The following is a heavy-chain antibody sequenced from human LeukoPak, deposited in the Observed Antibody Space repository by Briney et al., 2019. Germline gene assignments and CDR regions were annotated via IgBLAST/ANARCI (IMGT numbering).Heavy chain of an antibody. D-gene: IGHD3-10*01. J-gene: IGHJ3*02. CDR1: GGSIVGYY. V-gene: IGHV4-59*12. CDR3: ARFGELCSAFDI. Sequence: SETLSLTCAVSGGSIVGYYWSWIRQLPGKGLEWIGYIYYGGNTDYNHSLGGRATITVDTSKNQFSLKLSSVTAADTAVYYCARFGELCSAFDIWGQGTMVTVSS. CDR2: IYYGGNT.